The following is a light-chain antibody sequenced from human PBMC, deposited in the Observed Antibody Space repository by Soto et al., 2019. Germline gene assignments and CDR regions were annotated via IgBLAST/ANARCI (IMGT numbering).Light chain of an antibody. V-gene: IGKV1-27*01. CDR3: QKYNSAPPEIT. J-gene: IGKJ3*01. CDR1: QGISNY. CDR2: AAS. Sequence: DIQMTQSPSSLSASVGDRVTITCRVSQGISNYLAWYQQKPGKVPKLLIYAASTLQSGVPSRFSGSGSGTDFTLTISSLQPEDVATYYCQKYNSAPPEITFGPGTKVDIK.